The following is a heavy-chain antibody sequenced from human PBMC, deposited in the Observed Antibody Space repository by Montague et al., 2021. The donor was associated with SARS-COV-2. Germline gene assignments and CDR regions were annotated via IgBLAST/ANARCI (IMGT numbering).Heavy chain of an antibody. V-gene: IGHV4-39*01. J-gene: IGHJ2*01. Sequence: SETLSLTCIVSGGSISSRTYYWGWIRQPPGKGLEWIGSIFYDGSTYYNPSLKSRVTISVGTSKNQFSLNLSSVTAADTAVYYCARHGPNDYYHSRYFDLWGRGTLVTVSS. CDR1: GGSISSRTYY. CDR2: IFYDGST. D-gene: IGHD3-10*01. CDR3: ARHGPNDYYHSRYFDL.